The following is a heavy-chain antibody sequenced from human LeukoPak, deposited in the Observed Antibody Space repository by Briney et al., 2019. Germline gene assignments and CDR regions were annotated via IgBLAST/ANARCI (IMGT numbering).Heavy chain of an antibody. D-gene: IGHD3-22*01. J-gene: IGHJ4*02. V-gene: IGHV1-69*04. CDR2: IIPILGIA. CDR1: GGTFSSYA. Sequence: GSSVKVSCKASGGTFSSYAISWVRQAPGQGLEWMGRIIPILGIANYALKFQGRVTITADKSTSTAYMELSSLRSEDTAVYYCARDFPRYYDSSGYWVLWGQGTLVTVSS. CDR3: ARDFPRYYDSSGYWVL.